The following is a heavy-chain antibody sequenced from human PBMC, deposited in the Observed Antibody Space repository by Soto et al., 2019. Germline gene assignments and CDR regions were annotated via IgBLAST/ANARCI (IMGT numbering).Heavy chain of an antibody. D-gene: IGHD3-10*01. Sequence: GASVKVSCKASGYTFTSYGISWVRQAPGQGLEWMGWISAYNGNTNYAQKLQGRVTMTTDTSTSTAYMELRSLRSDDTAVYYCARSPMITMVRGVPARYGMDVWGQGTKVTVSS. CDR1: GYTFTSYG. V-gene: IGHV1-18*01. CDR3: ARSPMITMVRGVPARYGMDV. CDR2: ISAYNGNT. J-gene: IGHJ6*02.